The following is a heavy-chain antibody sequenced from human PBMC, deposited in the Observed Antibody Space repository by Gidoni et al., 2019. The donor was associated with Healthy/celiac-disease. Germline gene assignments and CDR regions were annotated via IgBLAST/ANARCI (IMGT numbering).Heavy chain of an antibody. CDR3: ARQADMVRGSPPGD. J-gene: IGHJ4*02. V-gene: IGHV4-39*01. CDR1: GGSISSSSYY. Sequence: QLQLQESGPGLVKPSETLSLTCTVSGGSISSSSYYWGWLRQPPGKGLEWIGSIYYSGRTYYNPSLKSRVTISLDTSKNQFSLKLSSVTAADTAVYYCARQADMVRGSPPGDWGQGTLVTVSS. CDR2: IYYSGRT. D-gene: IGHD3-10*01.